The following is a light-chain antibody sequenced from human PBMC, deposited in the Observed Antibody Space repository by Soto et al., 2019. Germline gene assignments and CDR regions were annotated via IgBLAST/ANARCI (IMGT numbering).Light chain of an antibody. CDR2: GVS. CDR1: QSVNTKY. J-gene: IGKJ3*01. Sequence: IVLTQSPCSLSLSPGERATVSCMDSQSVNTKYLAWYQQKPGQAPRLLSSGVSSRATGIPDRFSGSGSGTDFILTISRVEPEDFAVYYCQKFGTSSLVTFGPGTKVDNK. V-gene: IGKV3-20*01. CDR3: QKFGTSSLVT.